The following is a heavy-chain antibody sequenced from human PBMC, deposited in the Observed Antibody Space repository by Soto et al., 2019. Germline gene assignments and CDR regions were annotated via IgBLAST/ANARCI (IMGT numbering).Heavy chain of an antibody. V-gene: IGHV3-30*18. D-gene: IGHD3-9*01. J-gene: IGHJ6*02. CDR3: AKDSIDISYYYYGMDV. Sequence: GGSLRLSCAASGFTFSSYGMHWVRQAPGKGLEWVAVISYDGSNKYYADSVKGRFTISRDNSKNTLYLQMNSLRAEDTAVYYCAKDSIDISYYYYGMDVWGQGTTVTVSS. CDR1: GFTFSSYG. CDR2: ISYDGSNK.